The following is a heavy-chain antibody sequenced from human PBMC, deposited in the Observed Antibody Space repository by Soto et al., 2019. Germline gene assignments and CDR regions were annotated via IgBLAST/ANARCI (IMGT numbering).Heavy chain of an antibody. V-gene: IGHV1-69*13. J-gene: IGHJ6*02. Sequence: ASAKVSSSASGGTFSSYAISWVRQAPGQGLEWMGGIIPIFGTANYAQKFQGRVTITADESTSTAYMELSSLRSEDTAVYYCSRVVEMATIDTSYYYYGMDVWGQGTTVTVSS. CDR2: IIPIFGTA. CDR1: GGTFSSYA. D-gene: IGHD5-12*01. CDR3: SRVVEMATIDTSYYYYGMDV.